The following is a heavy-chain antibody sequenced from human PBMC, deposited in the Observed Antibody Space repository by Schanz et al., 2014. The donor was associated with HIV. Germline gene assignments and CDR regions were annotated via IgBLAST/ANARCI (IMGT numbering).Heavy chain of an antibody. D-gene: IGHD5-12*01. J-gene: IGHJ4*02. CDR1: GFTFSTYG. CDR3: ARGDGGYWYYFDY. CDR2: IWFDGSNK. Sequence: QVQLVESGGGVVQPGRSLRLSCAASGFTFSTYGMHWVRLAPGKGLEWVAIIWFDGSNKYYADSVKGRFTISRDNSKNTLYLQMNSLRAEDTAVYYCARGDGGYWYYFDYWGQGTLVTVSS. V-gene: IGHV3-33*08.